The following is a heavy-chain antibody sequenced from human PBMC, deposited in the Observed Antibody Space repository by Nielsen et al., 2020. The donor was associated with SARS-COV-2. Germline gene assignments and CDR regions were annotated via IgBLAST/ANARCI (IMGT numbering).Heavy chain of an antibody. CDR3: ARVDLYCSSTSCYQDFDY. CDR2: IKQDGSEK. V-gene: IGHV3-7*01. Sequence: WIRQPPGKGLEWVANIKQDGSEKYYVDSVKGRFTISRDNAKNSLYLQMNSLRAEDTAVYYCARVDLYCSSTSCYQDFDYWGQGTLVTVS. J-gene: IGHJ4*02. D-gene: IGHD2-2*01.